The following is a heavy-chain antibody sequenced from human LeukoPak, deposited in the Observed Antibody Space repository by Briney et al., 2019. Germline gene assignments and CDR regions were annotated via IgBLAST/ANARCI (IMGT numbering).Heavy chain of an antibody. CDR3: ARGGSLNY. CDR2: IKQDGSEK. Sequence: PGGSLRLSCAASGFTFSSYWVSWVRQAPGKGLEWVANIKQDGSEKYYVDSVKGRFTISRDNAKNSLYLQMNSLRAEDTAVYYCARGGSLNYWGQGTLVTVSS. V-gene: IGHV3-7*01. CDR1: GFTFSSYW. J-gene: IGHJ4*02. D-gene: IGHD6-13*01.